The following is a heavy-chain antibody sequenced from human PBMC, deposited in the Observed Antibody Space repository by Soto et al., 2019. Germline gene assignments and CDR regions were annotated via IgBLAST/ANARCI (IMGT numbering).Heavy chain of an antibody. D-gene: IGHD4-17*01. CDR3: ARVMQDYGDYDY. J-gene: IGHJ4*02. CDR2: LSGNGRST. Sequence: EVQLVESGGDLVQPGGSLRLSCAASGFTFSMHAIHWVRQAPGKGLDFVSGLSGNGRSTYYANSVKGRFTISRDNSKNTLYLQMGSLRAEDTAVYYCARVMQDYGDYDYWGQGTLVTVSS. V-gene: IGHV3-64*01. CDR1: GFTFSMHA.